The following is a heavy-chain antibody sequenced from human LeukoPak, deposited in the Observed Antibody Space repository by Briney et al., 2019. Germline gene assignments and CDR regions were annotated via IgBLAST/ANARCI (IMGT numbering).Heavy chain of an antibody. D-gene: IGHD3-10*01. CDR2: INHSGST. Sequence: PSETLSLTCAVYGGSFSGYYWSWIRQPPGKGLEWIGEINHSGSTNYNPSLKSRVTISVDTSKNQFSLKLSSVTAADTAVYYCARKSITMVRGVMSDAIDYWGQGTLVTVSS. V-gene: IGHV4-34*01. CDR1: GGSFSGYY. J-gene: IGHJ4*02. CDR3: ARKSITMVRGVMSDAIDY.